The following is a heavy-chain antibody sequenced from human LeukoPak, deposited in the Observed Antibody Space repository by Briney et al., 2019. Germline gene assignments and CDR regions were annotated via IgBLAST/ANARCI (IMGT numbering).Heavy chain of an antibody. D-gene: IGHD1-26*01. J-gene: IGHJ3*02. CDR1: GFTFSSYS. CDR2: ISSSSSYI. Sequence: GGSLRLSCAASGFTFSSYSMNWVRQAPGKGLEWVSSISSSSSYIYYADSVKGRFTISRDNAKNTLYLQMNSLRAEDTAVYYCARGGSYLSAFDIWGQGTMVTVSS. V-gene: IGHV3-21*04. CDR3: ARGGSYLSAFDI.